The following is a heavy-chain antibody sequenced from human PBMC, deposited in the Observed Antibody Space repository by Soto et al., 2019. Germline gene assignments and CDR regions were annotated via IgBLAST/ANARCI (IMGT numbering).Heavy chain of an antibody. J-gene: IGHJ4*02. Sequence: EVHLLESGGGLVQPGGSLRLSCAVSLSSYAMTWVRQAPGKGLEWVAGISVSGGSTNYAVSVKGRFTISRDNDKNMLFLQMNALRDKDTAVYYCVRGTNAWRGMDYWGPGTPVTASS. CDR3: VRGTNAWRGMDY. CDR1: LSSYA. CDR2: ISVSGGST. V-gene: IGHV3-23*01. D-gene: IGHD1-1*01.